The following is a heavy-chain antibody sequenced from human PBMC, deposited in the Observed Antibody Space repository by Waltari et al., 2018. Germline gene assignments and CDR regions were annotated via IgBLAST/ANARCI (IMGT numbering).Heavy chain of an antibody. D-gene: IGHD2-2*01. J-gene: IGHJ4*02. V-gene: IGHV3-23*01. CDR1: GFTFSSYA. Sequence: EVHLLESGGGLVQPGGSLRLPCAASGFTFSSYAMSWVRQAPGKGLEWVSSISTTGDSTYYADSVKGRFTISRDKSKNTLFLQMISLRAEDTAVYYCAKPLYSEKYRFDYWGQGTLVTVSS. CDR2: ISTTGDST. CDR3: AKPLYSEKYRFDY.